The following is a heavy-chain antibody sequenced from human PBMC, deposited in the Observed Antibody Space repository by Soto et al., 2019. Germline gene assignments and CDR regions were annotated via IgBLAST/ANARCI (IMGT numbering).Heavy chain of an antibody. J-gene: IGHJ4*02. D-gene: IGHD6-13*01. CDR3: VSARGSSWYFDY. Sequence: PGGSLRLSCAASGFTFRSYSMNWVRQAPGKGLELVSSISGSSSSIYYADSVKGRFTISRDNAKNSLYLQMNSLRAEDTAVFYCVSARGSSWYFDYWGQGALGTGSS. V-gene: IGHV3-21*01. CDR1: GFTFRSYS. CDR2: ISGSSSSI.